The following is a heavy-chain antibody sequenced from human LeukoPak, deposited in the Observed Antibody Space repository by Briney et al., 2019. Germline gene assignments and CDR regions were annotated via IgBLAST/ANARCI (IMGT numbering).Heavy chain of an antibody. CDR1: GYTFTSYD. CDR2: MNPNSGNT. V-gene: IGHV1-8*01. J-gene: IGHJ5*02. CDR3: ARAPKRYQLLYRRGYNWFDP. D-gene: IGHD2-2*02. Sequence: ASVKVSCKASGYTFTSYDINWVRQATGQGLEWMGWMNPNSGNTGYAQKFQGRVTMTRNTSISTAYMELSSLRSEDTAVYYCARAPKRYQLLYRRGYNWFDPWGQGTLVTVSS.